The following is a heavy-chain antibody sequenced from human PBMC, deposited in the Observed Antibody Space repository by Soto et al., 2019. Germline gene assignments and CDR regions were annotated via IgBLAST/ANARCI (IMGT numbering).Heavy chain of an antibody. D-gene: IGHD3-22*01. Sequence: SVKVSCKASGYTFTSYAMHWVRQAPGQRLEWMGGIIPSYGTANYAQKFQGRVTITADESTSTAYMELSSLRSEDTAVYYCARDDSSGSPGYWGQGTLVTVSS. CDR1: GYTFTSYA. V-gene: IGHV1-69*13. CDR2: IIPSYGTA. J-gene: IGHJ4*02. CDR3: ARDDSSGSPGY.